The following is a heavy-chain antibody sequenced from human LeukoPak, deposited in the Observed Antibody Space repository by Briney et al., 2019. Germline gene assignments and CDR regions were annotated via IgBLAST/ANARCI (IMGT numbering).Heavy chain of an antibody. Sequence: KTSETLSLTCAVYGGSFSGYYWSWIRQPPGKGLEWIGEINHSGSTNYNPSLKSRVTISVDTSKNQFSLKLSSVTAADTAVYYCAGGRSIAARPGVLRYYYYGMDVWGQGTTVTVSS. J-gene: IGHJ6*02. CDR1: GGSFSGYY. CDR3: AGGRSIAARPGVLRYYYYGMDV. CDR2: INHSGST. V-gene: IGHV4-34*01. D-gene: IGHD6-6*01.